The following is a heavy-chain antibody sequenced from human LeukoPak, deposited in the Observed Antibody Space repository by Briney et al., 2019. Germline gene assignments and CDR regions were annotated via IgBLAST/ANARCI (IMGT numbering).Heavy chain of an antibody. CDR2: ISSSSSYI. J-gene: IGHJ4*02. Sequence: PGGSLRLSCAASGFTFSSYSMNWVRQAPGKGLEWVSSISSSSSYIYYAGSVKGRFTISRDNAKNSLYLQMNSLRAEDTALYYCAREYTAMVTAYFDYWGQGTLVTVSS. CDR1: GFTFSSYS. D-gene: IGHD5-18*01. V-gene: IGHV3-21*04. CDR3: AREYTAMVTAYFDY.